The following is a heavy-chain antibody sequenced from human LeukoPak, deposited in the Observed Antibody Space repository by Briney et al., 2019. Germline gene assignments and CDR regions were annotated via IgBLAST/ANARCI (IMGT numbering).Heavy chain of an antibody. J-gene: IGHJ4*02. D-gene: IGHD4-17*01. Sequence: SETLSLTCTVSGGSISGFYWSWIRQPPGRGLEWIGYIHYSGTTMYNPSLEGRVTISIDASKNEFSLTLSFVTAADTAVYYCARIDGSNFGAKFDFWGQGTLVSVSS. CDR3: ARIDGSNFGAKFDF. V-gene: IGHV4-59*01. CDR1: GGSISGFY. CDR2: IHYSGTT.